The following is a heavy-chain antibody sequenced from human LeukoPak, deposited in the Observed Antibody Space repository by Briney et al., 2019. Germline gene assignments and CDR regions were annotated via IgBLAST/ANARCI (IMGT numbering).Heavy chain of an antibody. CDR1: GGSFSGYY. Sequence: SETLSLTCAVYGGSFSGYYWSWIRQPPGKGLEWIGEINHSGSTNYNPSLKSRVTISVDTSKNQFSLKLSSVTAADTAVYYCARDGGEQLGEFDYWGQGTLVTVSS. V-gene: IGHV4-34*01. D-gene: IGHD6-6*01. CDR3: ARDGGEQLGEFDY. CDR2: INHSGST. J-gene: IGHJ4*02.